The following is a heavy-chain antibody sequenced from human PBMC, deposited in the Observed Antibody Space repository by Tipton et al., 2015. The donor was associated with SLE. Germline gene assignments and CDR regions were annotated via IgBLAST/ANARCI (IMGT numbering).Heavy chain of an antibody. J-gene: IGHJ4*02. CDR1: GDSISRSSYY. D-gene: IGHD6-19*01. CDR2: IYYSGST. V-gene: IGHV4-39*01. CDR3: ARPHSSGWSDFDY. Sequence: TLSLTCTVSGDSISRSSYYWGWIRQPPGKGLEWIGSIYYSGSTYCNPSLKSRVTIFVDTSKNQFSLRLSSVTAADTAVYYCARPHSSGWSDFDYWGQGTLVTVSS.